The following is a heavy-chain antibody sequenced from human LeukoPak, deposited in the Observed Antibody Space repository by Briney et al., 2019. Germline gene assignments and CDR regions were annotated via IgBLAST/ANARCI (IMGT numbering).Heavy chain of an antibody. J-gene: IGHJ4*02. CDR1: GFTFNTDW. Sequence: GGSLRLSCAASGFTFNTDWMTWVRQAPGKGLEWVANIKQDGSEKYYVDSVKGRFTISRDNAKNSLYLQMNSLRAEDTAVYYCARGSNSAFDYWGQGTLVTVSS. CDR3: ARGSNSAFDY. D-gene: IGHD6-6*01. V-gene: IGHV3-7*04. CDR2: IKQDGSEK.